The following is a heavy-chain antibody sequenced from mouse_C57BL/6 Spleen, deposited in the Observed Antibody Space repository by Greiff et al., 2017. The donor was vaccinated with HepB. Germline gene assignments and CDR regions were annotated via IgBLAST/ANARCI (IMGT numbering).Heavy chain of an antibody. CDR1: GYTFTDYY. Sequence: EVQLQQSGPELVKPGASVKISCKASGYTFTDYYMNWVKQSHGKSLAWIGDINPNNGGTSYNQKFKGKAKLTVDKSSSTAYMELRSLTSEDSAVYYCARVRITTVIDYWGQGTTLTVSA. V-gene: IGHV1-26*01. CDR3: ARVRITTVIDY. J-gene: IGHJ2*01. CDR2: INPNNGGT. D-gene: IGHD1-1*01.